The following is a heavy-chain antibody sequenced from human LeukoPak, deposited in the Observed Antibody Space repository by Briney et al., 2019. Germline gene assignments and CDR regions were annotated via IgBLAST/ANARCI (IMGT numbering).Heavy chain of an antibody. CDR3: ARDGLLWFGERKSGGRFDP. D-gene: IGHD3-10*01. V-gene: IGHV1-18*01. J-gene: IGHJ5*02. CDR1: GYTFTSYG. CDR2: ISAYNGNT. Sequence: ASVKVSCKASGYTFTSYGISWVRQAPGQGLEWMGWISAYNGNTNYAQKLQGRVTMTTDTSTRTAYMELRSLRSDDTAVYYCARDGLLWFGERKSGGRFDPWGQGTLVTVSS.